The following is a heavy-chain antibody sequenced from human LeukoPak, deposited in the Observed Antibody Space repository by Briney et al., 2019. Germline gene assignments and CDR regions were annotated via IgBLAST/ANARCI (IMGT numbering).Heavy chain of an antibody. V-gene: IGHV4-59*01. CDR1: GGSISSYY. D-gene: IGHD5-18*01. J-gene: IGHJ4*02. CDR2: IYYSGST. CDR3: ARGQRGYPY. Sequence: PSETLSLTCTVSGGSISSYYWSWIRQPPGKGLEWIGYIYYSGSTNYNPSLKSRLTISVDTSRTQFSLKLNSMTAADTAVYYCARGQRGYPYWGRGTLVTVSS.